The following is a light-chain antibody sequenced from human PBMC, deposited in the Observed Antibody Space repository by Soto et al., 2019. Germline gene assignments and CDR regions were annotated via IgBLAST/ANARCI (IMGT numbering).Light chain of an antibody. CDR3: RQSYNSPWT. CDR2: AAS. J-gene: IGKJ1*01. V-gene: IGKV1-39*01. CDR1: QSISTY. Sequence: DIQMTQSPSSLSASVRDRVTITCRASQSISTYLNWYQQKPGKVPKLLIYAASTLQSGVPSRFRGSGSGTDFTLTISSLQPEDFATYYCRQSYNSPWTFAQGTKVDIK.